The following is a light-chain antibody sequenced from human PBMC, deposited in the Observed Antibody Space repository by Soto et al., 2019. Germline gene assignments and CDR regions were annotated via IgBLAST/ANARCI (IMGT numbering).Light chain of an antibody. J-gene: IGKJ4*01. Sequence: EIVLTQSPATLSLSPGERATLSCGASQSISSTFLAWSQQKPGQAPRLLIYDASTRATDIPPRFSGSGSGTDFTLTISSLEPEDFAVYYCQQRGIYPLTFGGGTKVDIK. V-gene: IGKV3-11*01. CDR2: DAS. CDR3: QQRGIYPLT. CDR1: QSISSTF.